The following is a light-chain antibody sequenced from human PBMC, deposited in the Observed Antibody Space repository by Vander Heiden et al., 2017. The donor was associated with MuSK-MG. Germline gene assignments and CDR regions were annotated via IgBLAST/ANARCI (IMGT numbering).Light chain of an antibody. CDR2: WAS. CDR3: QQYYSPPFT. V-gene: IGKV4-1*01. Sequence: DIVMTQSPDYLGVSLGERATIPCKSSQSVLYTSNNKNYLAWYQQKPGQPPKLLIYWASTRQSGVPERFSGSGSGTDFTLTINNLQAEDLAVYSCQQYYSPPFTFGPGTTVEIK. J-gene: IGKJ3*01. CDR1: QSVLYTSNNKNY.